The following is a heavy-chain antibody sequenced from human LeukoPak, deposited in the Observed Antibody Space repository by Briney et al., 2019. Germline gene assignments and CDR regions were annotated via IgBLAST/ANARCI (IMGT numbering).Heavy chain of an antibody. CDR2: IYYSGST. J-gene: IGHJ4*02. D-gene: IGHD5-24*01. CDR3: ARGARAGYNLEPFDY. CDR1: GGSMSSYY. Sequence: SETLSLTCTVSGGSMSSYYWSWIRQPPGKGLEWIGYIYYSGSTKYNPSLKSRVTISVDTSQNQFSLRLSSVTAADTAVYYCARGARAGYNLEPFDYWGQGTLVTVSS. V-gene: IGHV4-59*08.